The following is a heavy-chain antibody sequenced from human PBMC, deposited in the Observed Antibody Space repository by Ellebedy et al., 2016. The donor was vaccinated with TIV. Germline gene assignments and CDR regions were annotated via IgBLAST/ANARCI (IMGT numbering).Heavy chain of an antibody. D-gene: IGHD3-10*01. CDR3: ARGGPGGDNWFFGL. J-gene: IGHJ2*01. CDR1: GFTFGDHY. Sequence: GESLKISCVVSGFTFGDHYMDWVRRRRGKGLEWVAASGAAGDTYYPDSVRGRFTISRESAKNSFYLQMNSLTAGDTAVYYCARGGPGGDNWFFGLWGRGTQVTVSS. V-gene: IGHV3-13*01. CDR2: SGAAGDT.